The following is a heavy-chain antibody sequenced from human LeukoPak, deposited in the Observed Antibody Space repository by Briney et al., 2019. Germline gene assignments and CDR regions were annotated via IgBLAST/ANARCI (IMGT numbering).Heavy chain of an antibody. D-gene: IGHD7-27*01. V-gene: IGHV3-23*01. CDR3: ARDLAAGEHFYFDL. CDR2: VIGSGSST. J-gene: IGHJ2*01. CDR1: GFTFSNYD. Sequence: GGSLRLSCAASGFTFSNYDMSWVRGATGKGLEWVSNVIGSGSSTYYADSVKGRFTVSRDNSKNTLYLQMNSLRAEDTAVYYCARDLAAGEHFYFDLWGRGALVTVSS.